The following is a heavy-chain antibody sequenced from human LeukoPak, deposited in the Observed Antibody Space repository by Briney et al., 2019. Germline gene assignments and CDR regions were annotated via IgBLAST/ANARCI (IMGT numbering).Heavy chain of an antibody. D-gene: IGHD6-19*01. CDR1: GYTFTGYY. CDR2: INPNSGGT. V-gene: IGHV1-2*02. J-gene: IGHJ4*02. CDR3: ARTKGAGAVAGTILSF. Sequence: ASVNVSCKASGYTFTGYYMHWVRQAPGQGLEWMGWINPNSGGTNYAQKFQGRVTMTRDTSISTAYMELSRLRSDDTAVYYCARTKGAGAVAGTILSFWGQGTLVTVSS.